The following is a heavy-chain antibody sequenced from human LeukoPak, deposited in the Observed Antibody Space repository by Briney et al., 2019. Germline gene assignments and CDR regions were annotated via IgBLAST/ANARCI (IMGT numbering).Heavy chain of an antibody. CDR1: GDSISSYY. CDR2: ISDIGSI. J-gene: IGHJ4*02. V-gene: IGHV4-59*08. CDR3: AGHHPRNTVDF. D-gene: IGHD2-8*02. Sequence: SETLSLTCTVSGDSISSYYWSWIRQPPGKGLEWIAYISDIGSINYNPSLKSRVTISLDTSKNQFSLKLSSVTAADTAVYYCAGHHPRNTVDFWGQGTLVTVSS.